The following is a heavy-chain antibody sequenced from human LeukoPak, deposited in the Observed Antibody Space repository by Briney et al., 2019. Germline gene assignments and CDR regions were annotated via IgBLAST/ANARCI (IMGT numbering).Heavy chain of an antibody. Sequence: SVTVSCKASGGTFSSYAISWVRHAPGQGLEWVGRIIPILGIANYAQKFQGRVTITADKSTSTAYMELSSLRSEDTAVYYCAYQLLGEGYWFDPWGQGTLVTVSS. D-gene: IGHD2-2*01. V-gene: IGHV1-69*04. CDR3: AYQLLGEGYWFDP. CDR1: GGTFSSYA. J-gene: IGHJ5*02. CDR2: IIPILGIA.